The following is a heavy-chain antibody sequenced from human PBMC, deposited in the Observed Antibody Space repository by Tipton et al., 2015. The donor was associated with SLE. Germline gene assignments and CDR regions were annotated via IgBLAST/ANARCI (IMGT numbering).Heavy chain of an antibody. D-gene: IGHD7-27*01. J-gene: IGHJ4*02. CDR2: IWYDGSNK. V-gene: IGHV3-33*01. CDR1: GFTFSSYG. Sequence: QLVQSGGGVVQPGRSLRLSCAASGFTFSSYGMHWVRQAPGKGLEWVAVIWYDGSNKYYADSVKGRFTISRDNSKNTLYLQMNSLRAEDTAVYYCARDNTGLGISDYWGQGTLVTVSS. CDR3: ARDNTGLGISDY.